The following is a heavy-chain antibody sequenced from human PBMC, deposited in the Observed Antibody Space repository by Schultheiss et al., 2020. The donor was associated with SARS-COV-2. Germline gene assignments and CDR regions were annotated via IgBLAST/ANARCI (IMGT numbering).Heavy chain of an antibody. CDR2: ISAYNGNT. V-gene: IGHV1-18*01. CDR3: ASHSSSPPTHYYYYYGMDV. D-gene: IGHD6-6*01. J-gene: IGHJ6*02. CDR1: GYTFTSYG. Sequence: ASVKVSCKASGYTFTSYGISWVRQAPGQGLEWMGWISAYNGNTNYAQKLQGRVTMTTDTSTSTAYMELSSLRSEDTAVYYCASHSSSPPTHYYYYYGMDVWGQGTTVTVSS.